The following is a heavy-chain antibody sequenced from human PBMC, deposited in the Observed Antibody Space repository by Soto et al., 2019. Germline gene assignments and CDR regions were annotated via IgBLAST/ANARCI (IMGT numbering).Heavy chain of an antibody. CDR2: IGTAGDT. J-gene: IGHJ6*02. D-gene: IGHD4-4*01. CDR1: GFTFSSYD. CDR3: ARALVGVHDYSNYRPPQNGMDV. V-gene: IGHV3-13*01. Sequence: GGSLRLSCAASGFTFSSYDMHWVRQATGKGLEWVSAIGTAGDTYYPGSVKGRFTISRENAKNSLYLQMNSLRAEDTAVYYCARALVGVHDYSNYRPPQNGMDVWGQGTTVTVSS.